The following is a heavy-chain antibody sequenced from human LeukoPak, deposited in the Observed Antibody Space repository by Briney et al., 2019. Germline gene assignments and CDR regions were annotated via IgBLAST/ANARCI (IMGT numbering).Heavy chain of an antibody. J-gene: IGHJ4*02. CDR2: MDPSGSQK. D-gene: IGHD1-1*01. CDR3: AIWTSGNY. V-gene: IGHV3-7*01. Sequence: PGGSLRLSCAASGFTFSGSWMNWVRQAPGKGLEWVANMDPSGSQKRYVDSVKSRFTISKDSPGTSVYLEMYSLRAEDTAIYYCAIWTSGNYWGQGTRVTVSS. CDR1: GFTFSGSW.